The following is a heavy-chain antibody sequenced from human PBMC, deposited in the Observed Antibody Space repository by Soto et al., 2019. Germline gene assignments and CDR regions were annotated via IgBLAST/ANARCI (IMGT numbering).Heavy chain of an antibody. CDR1: GYTFSSYG. V-gene: IGHV1-18*04. Sequence: ASVKVSCKASGYTFSSYGITWVRQAPGQGLEWMGWIGAFNGNTNYAQNLQGRVTMTTDTSTTTASMELRSLNSDDTAVYYCARGGSSSFGSTYYYYGMDVWGQGTTVTVSS. D-gene: IGHD6-13*01. J-gene: IGHJ6*02. CDR2: IGAFNGNT. CDR3: ARGGSSSFGSTYYYYGMDV.